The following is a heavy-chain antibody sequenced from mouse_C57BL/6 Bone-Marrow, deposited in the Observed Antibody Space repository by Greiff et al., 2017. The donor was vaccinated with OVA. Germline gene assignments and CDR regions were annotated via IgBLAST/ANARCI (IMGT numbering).Heavy chain of an antibody. CDR2: ISYSGST. V-gene: IGHV3-1*01. J-gene: IGHJ3*01. D-gene: IGHD1-1*01. CDR3: ARDGGGYGSSYRWFAY. CDR1: GYSITSGYD. Sequence: EVKLQESGPGMVKPSQSLSLTCTVTGYSITSGYDWHWIRHFPGNKLEWMGYISYSGSTNYNPSLKSRISITHDTSKNHFFLKLNSVTTEDTATYYCARDGGGYGSSYRWFAYWGQGTLVTVSA.